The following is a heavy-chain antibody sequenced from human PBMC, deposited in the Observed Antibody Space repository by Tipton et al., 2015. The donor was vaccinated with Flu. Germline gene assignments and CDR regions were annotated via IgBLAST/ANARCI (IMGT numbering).Heavy chain of an antibody. CDR1: GFTVSSNY. V-gene: IGHV3-66*02. J-gene: IGHJ5*02. CDR2: IYSAGST. CDR3: ARAGSDYGYGGDWFDP. Sequence: GSLRLSCAASGFTVSSNYMSWVRQAPGKGLEWVSLIYSAGSTSYTDSVKGRFTISRDYSKNTLYLQMNTLRAEDTAVYYCARAGSDYGYGGDWFDPWGQGTLVTVSS. D-gene: IGHD4-17*01.